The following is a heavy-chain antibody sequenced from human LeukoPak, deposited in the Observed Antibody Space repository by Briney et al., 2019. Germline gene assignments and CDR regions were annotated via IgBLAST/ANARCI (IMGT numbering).Heavy chain of an antibody. Sequence: GGSLRLSCAASGFTFSSYAMSWARQAPGKGLEWVSAISGSGGSTYYADSVKGRFTISRDNSKNTLYLQMNSLRAEDTAVYYCAKDRVTVPDYPPPFDYWGQGTLVTVSS. V-gene: IGHV3-23*01. CDR3: AKDRVTVPDYPPPFDY. CDR1: GFTFSSYA. J-gene: IGHJ4*02. CDR2: ISGSGGST. D-gene: IGHD4-11*01.